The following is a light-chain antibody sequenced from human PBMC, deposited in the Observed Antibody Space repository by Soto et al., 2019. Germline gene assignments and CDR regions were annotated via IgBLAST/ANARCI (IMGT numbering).Light chain of an antibody. V-gene: IGKV4-1*01. CDR1: QSLLYTSNNKNY. CDR2: WAS. J-gene: IGKJ1*01. Sequence: DFAVTQSPKSLAVTLGGRATINCKSSQSLLYTSNNKNYLAWYQQKPEQPPKLIIYWASTRESGVPDRFKGSGSGTDFTLTISNLQAEDAAVYYCQQYYTTPRTFGQGTKVEI. CDR3: QQYYTTPRT.